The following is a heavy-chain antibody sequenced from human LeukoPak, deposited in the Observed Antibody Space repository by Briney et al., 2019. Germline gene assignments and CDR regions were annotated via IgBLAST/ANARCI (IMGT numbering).Heavy chain of an antibody. J-gene: IGHJ4*02. V-gene: IGHV1-69*05. CDR2: IIPIFGTA. D-gene: IGHD1-26*01. Sequence: GASVKVSCKASGGTFSSYAISWVRQAPGQGLEWMGEIIPIFGTANYAQKFQGRVTITTDESTSTTYMELSSLRSEDTAVYYCARDSSLRAKGELLPSFDYWGQGTLVTVSS. CDR1: GGTFSSYA. CDR3: ARDSSLRAKGELLPSFDY.